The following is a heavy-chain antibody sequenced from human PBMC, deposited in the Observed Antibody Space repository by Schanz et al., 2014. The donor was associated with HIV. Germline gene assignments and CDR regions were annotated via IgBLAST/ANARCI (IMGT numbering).Heavy chain of an antibody. V-gene: IGHV1-2*02. J-gene: IGHJ5*02. CDR2: IDPNSGGT. CDR3: ARDDPFDP. CDR1: GYTFAGHR. Sequence: QVQLVQSGAEVKKPGASVKVSCKASGYTFAGHRIHWLRRAPGQGLDWMGWIDPNSGGTNYAQKFQARVTMTRDKSISTAYMELTRLRSDDTAVYYCARDDPFDPWGQGTLVTVSS.